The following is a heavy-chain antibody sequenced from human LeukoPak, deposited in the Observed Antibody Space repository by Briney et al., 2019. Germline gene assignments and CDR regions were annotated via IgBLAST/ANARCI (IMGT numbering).Heavy chain of an antibody. D-gene: IGHD5-18*01. V-gene: IGHV3-30*02. Sequence: GGSLRLSCAAFGFTFSSYGMSWVRQAPGKGLEWVAFIRYDGSNKYYADSVKGRFTISRDNSKNTLYLQMNSLRAEDTAVYYCAKDYLGGYSYRYCDYWGQGTLVTASS. CDR2: IRYDGSNK. J-gene: IGHJ4*02. CDR3: AKDYLGGYSYRYCDY. CDR1: GFTFSSYG.